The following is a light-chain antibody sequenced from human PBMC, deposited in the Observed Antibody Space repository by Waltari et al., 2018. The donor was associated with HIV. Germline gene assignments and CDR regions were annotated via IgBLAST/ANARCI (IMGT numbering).Light chain of an antibody. CDR1: QSVLYSSKNKNY. CDR2: WAS. J-gene: IGKJ4*01. V-gene: IGKV4-1*01. CDR3: QQYYSTPT. Sequence: DIVMTQSPDSLAVSLGERATIHCKSRQSVLYSSKNKNYLAWYQQKPGQPPKLLIYWASTRESGVPDRFSGSGSGTDFTLTISSLQAEDVAVYYCQQYYSTPTFGGGTKVEIK.